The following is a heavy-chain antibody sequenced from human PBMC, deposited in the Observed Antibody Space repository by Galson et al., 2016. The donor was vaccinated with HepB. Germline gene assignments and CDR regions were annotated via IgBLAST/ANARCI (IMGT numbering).Heavy chain of an antibody. J-gene: IGHJ4*02. CDR2: VNHSGST. Sequence: SETLSLTCAVYGGSFSGYYWSWIRQPPGKGLEWIGEVNHSGSTRYNPSLKSRLTMSVDTSKNQFSLKVTSVTAADTAAYYCARVDPDIFDYWGQGTLAIVSS. CDR3: ARVDPDIFDY. D-gene: IGHD3-9*01. CDR1: GGSFSGYY. V-gene: IGHV4-34*01.